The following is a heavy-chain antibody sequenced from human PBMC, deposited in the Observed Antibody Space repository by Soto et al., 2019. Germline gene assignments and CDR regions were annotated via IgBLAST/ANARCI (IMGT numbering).Heavy chain of an antibody. CDR1: GFTFSDYY. V-gene: IGHV3-11*01. CDR2: ISSSGSTT. Sequence: PGGSLRLSCAASGFTFSDYYMSWIRQAPGKGLEWVSYISSSGSTTYYADSVKGRFTISRDNAKNSLYLQMYSLRAEDTAVYYCASPHYGDYNDAFDIWGQGTMVTVSS. D-gene: IGHD4-17*01. J-gene: IGHJ3*02. CDR3: ASPHYGDYNDAFDI.